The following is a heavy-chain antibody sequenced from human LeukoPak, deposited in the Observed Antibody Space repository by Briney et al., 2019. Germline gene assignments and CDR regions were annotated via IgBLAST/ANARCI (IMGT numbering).Heavy chain of an antibody. J-gene: IGHJ4*02. CDR1: GYTFTGYY. Sequence: ASVKVSCKASGYTFTGYYMHWVRQAPGQGLEWIGWINPNSGGTNYAQKFQGWVAMTRDTSISTAYMELSRLRSDDTAVYYCARDWGYCSSTSCYYYFDYWGQGTLVIVSS. V-gene: IGHV1-2*04. CDR3: ARDWGYCSSTSCYYYFDY. CDR2: INPNSGGT. D-gene: IGHD2-2*01.